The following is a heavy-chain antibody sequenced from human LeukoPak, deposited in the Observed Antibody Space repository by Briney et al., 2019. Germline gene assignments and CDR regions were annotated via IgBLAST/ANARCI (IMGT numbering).Heavy chain of an antibody. D-gene: IGHD6-13*01. V-gene: IGHV3-9*01. CDR3: AAAAGKIYYYYYGMDV. CDR1: GFSFEDYA. J-gene: IGHJ6*02. Sequence: GGSLRLSCAASGFSFEDYAMHWVRQAPGKGLEWVSGISWNSGSMGYADSVKGRFRISRDNAKNSLSLQMNSPRTEDTALYYCAAAAGKIYYYYYGMDVWGQGTTVTVSS. CDR2: ISWNSGSM.